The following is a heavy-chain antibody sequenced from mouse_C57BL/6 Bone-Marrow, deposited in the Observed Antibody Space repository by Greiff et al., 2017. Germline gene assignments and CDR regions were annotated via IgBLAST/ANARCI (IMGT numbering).Heavy chain of an antibody. V-gene: IGHV1-64*01. J-gene: IGHJ3*01. D-gene: IGHD1-1*01. CDR3: ARDYGSSSWFAY. Sequence: VQLQQPGAELVKPGASVKLSCKASGYTFTSYWMHWVKQRPGQGLEWIGMIHPNSGSTNYNEKFKSKATLTVDKSSSTAYRQLSSLTSEDSAVYYCARDYGSSSWFAYWGQGTLVTVSA. CDR1: GYTFTSYW. CDR2: IHPNSGST.